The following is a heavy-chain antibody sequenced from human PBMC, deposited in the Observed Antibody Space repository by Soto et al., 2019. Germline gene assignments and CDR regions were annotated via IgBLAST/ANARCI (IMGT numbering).Heavy chain of an antibody. J-gene: IGHJ5*02. D-gene: IGHD3-10*01. V-gene: IGHV4-34*01. Sequence: WTWIRQPPGNGLEWIGEINHSGNTNYNPSLKSRFTISVDTSKNQFSLKLSSVTAADTAVYYCARGRGAMIRGVKNWFDLWGQGTLVTVSS. CDR3: ARGRGAMIRGVKNWFDL. CDR2: INHSGNT.